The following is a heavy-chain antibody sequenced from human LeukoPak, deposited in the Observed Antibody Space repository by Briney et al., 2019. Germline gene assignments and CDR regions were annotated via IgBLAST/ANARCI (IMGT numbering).Heavy chain of an antibody. Sequence: SETLSLTCTVSGGSISSYYWSWIRQPPGKGLEWIGYIYYSGSTNYNPSLKSRVTISVDTSKNQFSLKLSSVTAADTAVYYCARHKYYYDSSGYYHAPYYFDYWGQGTLVTVSS. V-gene: IGHV4-59*08. CDR2: IYYSGST. J-gene: IGHJ4*02. CDR3: ARHKYYYDSSGYYHAPYYFDY. CDR1: GGSISSYY. D-gene: IGHD3-22*01.